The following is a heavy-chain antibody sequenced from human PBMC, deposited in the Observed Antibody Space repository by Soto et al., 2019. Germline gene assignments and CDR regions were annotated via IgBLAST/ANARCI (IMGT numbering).Heavy chain of an antibody. D-gene: IGHD3-10*02. J-gene: IGHJ6*02. CDR1: GFSLSTSGVG. CDR3: THMRCSGIYGMDV. CDR2: VYSNDDK. Sequence: QITLKESGPALVKPTQTLTLTCTFSGFSLSTSGVGVGWVRQPPGKALEWLALVYSNDDKRFSPSLKSRLTSTKDTSKKQVVLTMTNMEPGDTATYYCTHMRCSGIYGMDVWGQGTTVSVSS. V-gene: IGHV2-5*01.